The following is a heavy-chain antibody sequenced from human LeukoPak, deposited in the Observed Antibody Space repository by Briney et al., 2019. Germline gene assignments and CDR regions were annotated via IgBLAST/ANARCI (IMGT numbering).Heavy chain of an antibody. D-gene: IGHD7-27*01. Sequence: SGTLSLTCAVSGYSISSGHWRSWVRQPPGKGLEWIGEIHHGGSTNYNPSLKSRVTISVDKSKNQFSLKLSSVTAADTAVYYCARDNWGFDYWGQGTLVTVSS. CDR3: ARDNWGFDY. CDR2: IHHGGST. CDR1: GYSISSGHW. J-gene: IGHJ4*02. V-gene: IGHV4-4*02.